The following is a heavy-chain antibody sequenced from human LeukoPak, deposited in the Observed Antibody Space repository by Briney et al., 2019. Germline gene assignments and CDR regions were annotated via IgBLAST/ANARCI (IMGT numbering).Heavy chain of an antibody. CDR3: ATARDRNSVYSSLDY. CDR2: INPNSGGT. D-gene: IGHD5/OR15-5a*01. Sequence: GASVKLCCKASGYIFTGYYMQWVRQAPGPGLEWMGWINPNSGGTNYARKFQGRVTMTRDTSISTAYMELSSLRSDDTAVYYCATARDRNSVYSSLDYWGQGTLVTVST. V-gene: IGHV1-2*02. J-gene: IGHJ4*02. CDR1: GYIFTGYY.